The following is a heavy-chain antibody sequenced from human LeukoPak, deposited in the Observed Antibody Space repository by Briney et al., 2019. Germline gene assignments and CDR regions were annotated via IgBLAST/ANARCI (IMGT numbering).Heavy chain of an antibody. CDR2: TYYRSKWYS. V-gene: IGHV6-1*01. Sequence: SQTLSLTCAISGDSVSSNSAAWNWIRQSPSKGLEWLGRTYYRSKWYSDYALSVKSRLTINPDTSKNQFSLQLNSVTPEDTAVYYCARDSSSWYNYFDYWGQGTLVTVSS. J-gene: IGHJ4*02. CDR1: GDSVSSNSAA. D-gene: IGHD6-13*01. CDR3: ARDSSSWYNYFDY.